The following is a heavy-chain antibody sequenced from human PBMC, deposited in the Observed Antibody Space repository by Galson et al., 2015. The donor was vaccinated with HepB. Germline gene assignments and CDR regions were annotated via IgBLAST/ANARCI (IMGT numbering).Heavy chain of an antibody. Sequence: SLRLSCAASGFTISGNYMSWVRQAPGKGLEWVSIIYSGGSTYYADSVKGRLSISRDDSKRTVYLQMNSLRAEDTAVYYCARSRRIAAGDIAAFDIWGQGTVVTVSS. D-gene: IGHD6-13*01. CDR1: GFTISGNY. J-gene: IGHJ3*02. CDR3: ARSRRIAAGDIAAFDI. CDR2: IYSGGST. V-gene: IGHV3-53*01.